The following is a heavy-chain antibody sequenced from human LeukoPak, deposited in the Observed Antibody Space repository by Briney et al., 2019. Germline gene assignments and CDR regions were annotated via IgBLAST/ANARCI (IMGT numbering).Heavy chain of an antibody. Sequence: GGSLRLSCAASGVSFSTYAMSWVRQAPGQGLEWVSAISGSGKTYYPDSVKGRFTISRDNSKNTLFLLMNGLRAEDTAVYYCAKERDAKGYFDYWGQGTLVTVPS. CDR3: AKERDAKGYFDY. CDR1: GVSFSTYA. V-gene: IGHV3-23*01. J-gene: IGHJ4*02. CDR2: ISGSGKT.